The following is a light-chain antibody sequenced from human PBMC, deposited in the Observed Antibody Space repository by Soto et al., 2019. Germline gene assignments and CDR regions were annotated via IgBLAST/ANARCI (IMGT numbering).Light chain of an antibody. CDR2: RNN. Sequence: SVLTQPPSASGTPGQRVTISCSGSSSNIGSNYVYWYQHLTGTAPKLLIYRNNQRPSGVPDRFSGSKSGTSASLAISGLRSEDEADYYCATWDDSLSNYVFGTGTKV. CDR3: ATWDDSLSNYV. J-gene: IGLJ1*01. CDR1: SSNIGSNY. V-gene: IGLV1-47*01.